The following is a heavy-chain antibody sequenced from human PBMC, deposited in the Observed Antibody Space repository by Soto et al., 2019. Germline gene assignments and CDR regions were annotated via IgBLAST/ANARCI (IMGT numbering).Heavy chain of an antibody. CDR1: GFTFGNQG. CDR3: AGGPF. D-gene: IGHD3-3*02. CDR2: IIQDGSAK. J-gene: IGHJ4*02. Sequence: EVQLVESGGGVVQPGGSLRLSCAVSGFTFGNQGMSWVRQAPGKGLEWVANIIQDGSAKSHVDSVEGRFTISRDNAKNSLYLQMISLRVEDTAVYYRAGGPFWGQGNLVSVSS. V-gene: IGHV3-7*01.